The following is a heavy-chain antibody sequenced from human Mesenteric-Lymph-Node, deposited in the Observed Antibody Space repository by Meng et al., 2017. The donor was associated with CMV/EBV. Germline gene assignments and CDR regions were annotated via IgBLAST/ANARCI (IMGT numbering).Heavy chain of an antibody. CDR3: AKDREVGATSDTLDH. D-gene: IGHD1-26*01. CDR2: IWFHGNNK. Sequence: SGFTFRGHAMHWVRQAPGKGLGWVATIWFHGNNKYYGDSVKDRFAGSRDNSKSTLYLQMNSLRVEDTAMYYCAKDREVGATSDTLDHWGQGTLVTVSS. J-gene: IGHJ4*01. V-gene: IGHV3-33*06. CDR1: GFTFRGHA.